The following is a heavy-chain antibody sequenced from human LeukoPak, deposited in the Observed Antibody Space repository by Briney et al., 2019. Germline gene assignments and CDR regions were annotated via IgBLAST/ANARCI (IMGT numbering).Heavy chain of an antibody. CDR1: GGSISNYY. CDR3: ARDLVYGDYGWFDT. Sequence: SETLSLTCTVSGGSISNYYWSWIRQPAGKGLEWIGRFYTDGSTNYKSSLKSRVTMSVDTSKNQLSLKLSSVTAADTAVYYCARDLVYGDYGWFDTWGQGTLVTVSS. D-gene: IGHD4-17*01. CDR2: FYTDGST. V-gene: IGHV4-4*07. J-gene: IGHJ5*02.